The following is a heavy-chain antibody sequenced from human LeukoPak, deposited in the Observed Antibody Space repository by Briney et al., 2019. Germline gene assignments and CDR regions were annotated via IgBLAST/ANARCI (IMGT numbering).Heavy chain of an antibody. J-gene: IGHJ4*02. Sequence: SETLSLTCTVSGGSISSYYWSWLRQPPGKGLEWIGYIYYSGSTNYNPSLKSRVTISVDTSKNQFSLKLSSVTAADTAVYYCARDDILTGIDYWGQGTLVTVSS. D-gene: IGHD3-9*01. CDR2: IYYSGST. V-gene: IGHV4-59*01. CDR1: GGSISSYY. CDR3: ARDDILTGIDY.